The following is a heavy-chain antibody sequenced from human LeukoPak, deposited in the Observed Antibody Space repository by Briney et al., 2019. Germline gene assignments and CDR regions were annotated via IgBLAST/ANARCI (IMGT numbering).Heavy chain of an antibody. CDR1: GGSINSYY. CDR2: IYYSGST. J-gene: IGHJ6*03. CDR3: ARDSEYQLLSYYYYYIDV. D-gene: IGHD2-2*01. V-gene: IGHV4-59*12. Sequence: PSETLSLTCTVSGGSINSYYWSWIRQPPGKGLEWIGYIYYSGSTNYNPSLKSRVTISLDTSKNQFSLKVSSVTAADTAVYYCARDSEYQLLSYYYYYIDVWGKGTTVTVSS.